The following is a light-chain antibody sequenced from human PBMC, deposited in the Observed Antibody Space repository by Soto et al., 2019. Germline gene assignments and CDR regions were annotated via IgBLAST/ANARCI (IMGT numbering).Light chain of an antibody. J-gene: IGLJ3*02. V-gene: IGLV1-47*01. CDR2: RNT. CDR3: AAWDDSLRGDWV. Sequence: QAVVTQPPSASATPGQRVTISCSGSSSNVGRNDVYWYQQISGAAPKVLIYRNTQRPSGVPDRFSASKSGSSASLVISGLRSEDEADYYCAAWDDSLRGDWVFGGGTKVTVL. CDR1: SSNVGRND.